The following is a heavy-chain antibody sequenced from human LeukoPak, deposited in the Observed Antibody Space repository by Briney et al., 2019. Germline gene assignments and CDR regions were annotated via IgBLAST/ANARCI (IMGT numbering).Heavy chain of an antibody. CDR3: ARDQGSSWPDG. D-gene: IGHD6-13*01. Sequence: PAGSLRLSCAASGFTFSSYVMHWVRQAPGKGLEWVANRKQDGSEKYYVDSVKGRSTISRDNAKNSLYLQMNSLRAEDTAVYYYARDQGSSWPDGWGQGTLVTVSS. CDR2: RKQDGSEK. CDR1: GFTFSSYV. J-gene: IGHJ4*02. V-gene: IGHV3-7*01.